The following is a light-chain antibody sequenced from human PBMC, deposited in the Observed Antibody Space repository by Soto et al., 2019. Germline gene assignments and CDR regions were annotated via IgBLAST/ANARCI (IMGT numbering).Light chain of an antibody. CDR2: KAS. CDR3: QQYNSGSLPT. J-gene: IGKJ4*01. Sequence: LTQNPSTLSASVGDRVTITCRASQSISTWLAWYQQKPGKAPNLLIYKASSLESGVPSRFSGSGSGTEFTLTISSLQPDDFATYSCQQYNSGSLPTFGGGTKVDIK. V-gene: IGKV1-5*03. CDR1: QSISTW.